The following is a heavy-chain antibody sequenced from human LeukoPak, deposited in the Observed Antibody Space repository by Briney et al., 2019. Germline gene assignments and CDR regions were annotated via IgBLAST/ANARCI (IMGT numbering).Heavy chain of an antibody. Sequence: PGGSLRLSCAASGFTFSSYAMSWVRQAPGKGLEWVSAISGSGGSTYYADSVKGRFTISRDNSKNTLYLQMNSLRAEDTAVYYCAKDSEVGATDYYYGMDVWGQGTTVTVSS. D-gene: IGHD1-26*01. J-gene: IGHJ6*02. V-gene: IGHV3-23*01. CDR2: ISGSGGST. CDR1: GFTFSSYA. CDR3: AKDSEVGATDYYYGMDV.